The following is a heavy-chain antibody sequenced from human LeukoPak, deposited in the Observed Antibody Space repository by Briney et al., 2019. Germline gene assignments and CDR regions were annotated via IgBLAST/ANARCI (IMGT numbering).Heavy chain of an antibody. CDR2: IKSKADGGTT. CDR3: TTDRRNVNYYDSSGYYYGDY. D-gene: IGHD3-22*01. Sequence: PGGSLRLSCAASGFTFSSYEMNWVRQAPGKGLEWVGRIKSKADGGTTDYAAPVKGRLTISRDDSKTMLYLQMNSLKTDDTAVYYCTTDRRNVNYYDSSGYYYGDYWGQGTLVTVSS. J-gene: IGHJ4*02. CDR1: GFTFSSYE. V-gene: IGHV3-15*01.